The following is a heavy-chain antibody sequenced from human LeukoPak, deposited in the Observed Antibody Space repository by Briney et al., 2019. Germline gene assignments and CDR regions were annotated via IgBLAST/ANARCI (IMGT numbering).Heavy chain of an antibody. CDR2: MNPNSGNT. D-gene: IGHD3-22*01. Sequence: ASVKVSCKASGGTFSSYAISWVRQATGQGLEWMGWMNPNSGNTGYAQKFQGRVTMTRNTSISTAYMELSSLRSEDTAVYYCARDYYDSSGQALSGAFDIWGQGTMVTVSS. CDR3: ARDYYDSSGQALSGAFDI. J-gene: IGHJ3*02. V-gene: IGHV1-8*02. CDR1: GGTFSSYA.